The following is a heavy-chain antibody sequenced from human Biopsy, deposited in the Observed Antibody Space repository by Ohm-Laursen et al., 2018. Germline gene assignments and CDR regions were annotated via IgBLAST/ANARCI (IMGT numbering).Heavy chain of an antibody. V-gene: IGHV3-48*01. CDR2: ISSSSGTI. J-gene: IGHJ4*02. CDR1: GFVVSGTQ. D-gene: IGHD2-21*01. Sequence: SLRLSCAAFGFVVSGTQMSWVRQAPTKGLEWVSYISSSSGTIYYADSVKGRLTISRDNAKSSLYLQMNSLRAEDTAVYYCARAQGHTLYFFDFWGQGTLVTVSS. CDR3: ARAQGHTLYFFDF.